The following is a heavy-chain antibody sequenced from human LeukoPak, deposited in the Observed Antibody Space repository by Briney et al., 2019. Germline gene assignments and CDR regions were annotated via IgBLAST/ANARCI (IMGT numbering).Heavy chain of an antibody. CDR3: AKDDSGWWSHYFDY. CDR1: GFTFSSYA. D-gene: IGHD6-19*01. CDR2: ISGSGGST. V-gene: IGHV3-23*01. Sequence: GGSLRLSCAASGFTFSSYAMSWVRQAPGKGLEWVSAISGSGGSTYYADSVKGRFTVSRDNSKNTLYLQMNSLRAEDTAVYYCAKDDSGWWSHYFDYWGQGTLVTVSS. J-gene: IGHJ4*02.